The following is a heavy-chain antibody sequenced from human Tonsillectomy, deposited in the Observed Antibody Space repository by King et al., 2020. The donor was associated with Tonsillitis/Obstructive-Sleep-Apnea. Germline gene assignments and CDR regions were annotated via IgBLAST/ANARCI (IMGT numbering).Heavy chain of an antibody. Sequence: QLQESGPGLVKPSETLSLTCTVSSGSISSSSYYWGWIRQPPGKGLEWIGDIYYSGSTYYNPSLKSRVTMSVDTSKHQFSLKLSSVTAADTAVYYCARGLYSSGWHYFDYWGQGNLVTVSS. CDR3: ARGLYSSGWHYFDY. V-gene: IGHV4-39*01. CDR1: SGSISSSSYY. CDR2: IYYSGST. D-gene: IGHD6-19*01. J-gene: IGHJ4*02.